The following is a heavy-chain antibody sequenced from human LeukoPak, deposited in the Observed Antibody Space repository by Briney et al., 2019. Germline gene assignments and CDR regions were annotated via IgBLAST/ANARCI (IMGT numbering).Heavy chain of an antibody. D-gene: IGHD4-23*01. CDR2: IIPILGIA. CDR1: GCTFSSYA. CDR3: ASLDYGGEALSI. V-gene: IGHV1-69*04. J-gene: IGHJ3*02. Sequence: GASVKVSCKASGCTFSSYAISWVRQAPGQGLEWMGRIIPILGIANYAQKFQGRVTITADKSTSTAYMELSSLRSEDTAVYYCASLDYGGEALSIWGQGTMVTVSS.